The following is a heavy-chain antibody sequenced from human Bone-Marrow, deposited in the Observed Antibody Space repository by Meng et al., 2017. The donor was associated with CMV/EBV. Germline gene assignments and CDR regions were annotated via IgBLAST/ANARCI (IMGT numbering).Heavy chain of an antibody. J-gene: IGHJ6*02. D-gene: IGHD6-19*01. Sequence: ASVKVSCKASGYTFTGYYMHWVRQAPGQGLEWMGWISPNSGGTNSAQKFQGRVTMTRDTSISTAYMELSRLRSDDTALYYCYNPGIPVAGGGRWYYGLDVWGQGTTVTVSS. CDR3: YNPGIPVAGGGRWYYGLDV. CDR2: ISPNSGGT. V-gene: IGHV1-2*02. CDR1: GYTFTGYY.